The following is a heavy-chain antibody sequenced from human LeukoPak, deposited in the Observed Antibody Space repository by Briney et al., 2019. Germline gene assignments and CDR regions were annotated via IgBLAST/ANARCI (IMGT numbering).Heavy chain of an antibody. J-gene: IGHJ4*02. CDR2: IYYSGRP. Sequence: SETLSLTCTVSGGSIYSTYYYWGWIRQPPGKGLEWIGSIYYSGRPYYSPSLKSRVTISVDTSNNQFSLKLNSVTAADTAVYYCARHLEAVSLTPSGVFDSWGQGTLVTVSS. CDR1: GGSIYSTYYY. D-gene: IGHD3-10*02. CDR3: ARHLEAVSLTPSGVFDS. V-gene: IGHV4-39*01.